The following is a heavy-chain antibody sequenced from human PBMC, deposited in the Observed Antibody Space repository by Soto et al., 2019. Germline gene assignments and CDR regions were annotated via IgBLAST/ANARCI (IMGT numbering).Heavy chain of an antibody. Sequence: SETLSLTCTVSGGSISSGDYYWSWIRQPPGKGLEWIGYIYYSGSTYYNPSLKSRVTISVDTSKNQFSLKLSSVTAADTAVYYCARVCISTSCYGYYYGMDVWGQGTTVTVSS. V-gene: IGHV4-30-4*01. D-gene: IGHD2-2*01. CDR2: IYYSGST. CDR1: GGSISSGDYY. J-gene: IGHJ6*02. CDR3: ARVCISTSCYGYYYGMDV.